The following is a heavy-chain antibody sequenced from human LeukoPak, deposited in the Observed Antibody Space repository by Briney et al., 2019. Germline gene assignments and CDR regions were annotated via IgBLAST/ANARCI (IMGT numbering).Heavy chain of an antibody. CDR1: GYSFTSYW. V-gene: IGHV5-51*01. D-gene: IGHD4-17*01. CDR2: IYPGDSDT. J-gene: IGHJ6*02. CDR3: GTTVTTSFYYYYGMDV. Sequence: GESLKISCKGSGYSFTSYWIGWVRQMPGKGLEWMGIIYPGDSDTRYSPSFQGQVTISADKSISTAYLQWSSLTASDTAMYYCGTTVTTSFYYYYGMDVWGQGTTVTVSS.